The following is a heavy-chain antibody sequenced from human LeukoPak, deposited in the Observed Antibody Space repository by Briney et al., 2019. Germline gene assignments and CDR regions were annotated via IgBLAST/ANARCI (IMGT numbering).Heavy chain of an antibody. CDR2: IYYTGTT. CDR1: GGSISGTYY. CDR3: ARRWVYDKRAFDA. D-gene: IGHD3-16*01. J-gene: IGHJ3*01. Sequence: SETLSLTCTVSGGSISGTYYWSWIRQPLGKGLEWIGYIYYTGTTDSNPSLKSRVTISLDTSKNQFSLNLSSVTAADTAVYYCARRWVYDKRAFDAWGQGTMVTVSS. V-gene: IGHV4-59*08.